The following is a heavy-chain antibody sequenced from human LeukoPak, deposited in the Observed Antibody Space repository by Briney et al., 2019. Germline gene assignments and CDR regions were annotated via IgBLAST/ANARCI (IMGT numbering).Heavy chain of an antibody. Sequence: GGSLRLSCAASGFSFSRFSMNWVRQAPGKGLEWVSSISSSGSSTYYADSVKGRFTISRDNAKNTLYLQMNSLRAEDTAVYYCSGAHYSSGWLYFDYWGQGTLVTVSS. J-gene: IGHJ4*02. D-gene: IGHD4-11*01. CDR2: ISSSGSST. V-gene: IGHV3-21*01. CDR1: GFSFSRFS. CDR3: SGAHYSSGWLYFDY.